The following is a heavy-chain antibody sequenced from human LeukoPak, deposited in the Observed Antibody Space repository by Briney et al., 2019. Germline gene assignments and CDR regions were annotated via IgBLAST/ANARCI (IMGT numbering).Heavy chain of an antibody. D-gene: IGHD5-24*01. Sequence: GGSLRLSCAASGFTVSTNYMSWVRQAPGKGLEWVSVIYSGGSTYYADSVKGRFTISRDNSKNTLYLQMNGLRAEDTAVYYCARGGWLHAYFDYWGQGTLVTVSS. CDR3: ARGGWLHAYFDY. CDR2: IYSGGST. V-gene: IGHV3-53*01. CDR1: GFTVSTNY. J-gene: IGHJ4*02.